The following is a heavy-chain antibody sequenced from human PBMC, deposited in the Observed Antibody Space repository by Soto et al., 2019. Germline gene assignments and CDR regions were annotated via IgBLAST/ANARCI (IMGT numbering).Heavy chain of an antibody. V-gene: IGHV4-39*02. D-gene: IGHD3-10*01. CDR1: GGSISSSSYY. CDR2: IYYSGST. CDR3: ERESSGSYYSYYYYGMDV. Sequence: PSETLSLTCTVSGGSISSSSYYWGWIRQPPGKGLEWIGSIYYSGSTYYNPSLKSRVTISVDTSKNQFSLKLSSVTAADTAVYYCERESSGSYYSYYYYGMDVWGQGPTVTV. J-gene: IGHJ6*02.